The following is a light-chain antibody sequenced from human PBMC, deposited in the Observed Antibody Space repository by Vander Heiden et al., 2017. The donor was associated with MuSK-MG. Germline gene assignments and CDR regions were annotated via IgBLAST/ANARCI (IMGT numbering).Light chain of an antibody. CDR1: DSHLGPKT. CDR2: RTN. CDR3: EYWDDSLNGQNVI. Sequence: QSLLTQPPSASGTPGQRVTISCSGSDSHLGPKTVNWYQLLPGSAPNLLIFRTNQRPAGMNDRVSGSKSGTSASMAISGPQPDEEAEDDCEYWDDSLNGQNVIFGGGTKVTVL. V-gene: IGLV1-44*01. J-gene: IGLJ2*01.